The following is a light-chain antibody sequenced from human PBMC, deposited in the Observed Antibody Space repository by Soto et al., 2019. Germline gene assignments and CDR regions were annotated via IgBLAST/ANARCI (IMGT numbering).Light chain of an antibody. Sequence: QSVLTQPPSVSGAPGQRVTISCTGSSSNIGAGYDVHWYQQLPGTAPKLLIYGNSNRPSGVPDRFSGSKSGTSASLAITGLQAEDEADYYFQSYDSSLSGSVVFGGWTKLTVL. J-gene: IGLJ2*01. CDR2: GNS. V-gene: IGLV1-40*01. CDR1: SSNIGAGYD. CDR3: QSYDSSLSGSVV.